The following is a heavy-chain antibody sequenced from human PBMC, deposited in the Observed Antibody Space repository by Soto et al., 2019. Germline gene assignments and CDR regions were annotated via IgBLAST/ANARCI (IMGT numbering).Heavy chain of an antibody. CDR3: AKIPKPYDILTGYRQKYYFDY. CDR1: GFTFSSYA. CDR2: ISGSGGST. J-gene: IGHJ4*02. Sequence: GGSLRLSCAASGFTFSSYAMSWVRQAPGKGLEWVSAISGSGGSTYYADSVKGRFTISRDNCKNTLYLQMNSLRAEDTAVYYCAKIPKPYDILTGYRQKYYFDYWGQGTLVTVSS. V-gene: IGHV3-23*01. D-gene: IGHD3-9*01.